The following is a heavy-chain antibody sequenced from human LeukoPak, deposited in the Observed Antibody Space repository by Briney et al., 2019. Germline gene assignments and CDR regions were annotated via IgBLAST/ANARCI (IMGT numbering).Heavy chain of an antibody. Sequence: SETLSLTCAVYGGSFCGYYWSSIRQPPGKGLEWMGEINHSGGTNYNASLKSRVPISVDTSKNQFSLKLSSVTAADTAVYYCARALYCSAGSCYSGPDYWGQGTLVTVSS. CDR2: INHSGGT. D-gene: IGHD2-15*01. V-gene: IGHV4-34*01. CDR1: GGSFCGYY. J-gene: IGHJ4*02. CDR3: ARALYCSAGSCYSGPDY.